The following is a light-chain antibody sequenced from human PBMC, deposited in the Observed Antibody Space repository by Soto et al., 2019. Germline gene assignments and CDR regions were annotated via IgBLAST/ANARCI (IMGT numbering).Light chain of an antibody. CDR1: QSVSSY. V-gene: IGKV3-11*01. CDR2: DAS. CDR3: QHRSNWPPYT. J-gene: IGKJ2*01. Sequence: EIVLTQYPATLYWSTGERATLSCRASQSVSSYLAWYQQKPGQAPRLLIYDASNRATGIPARFSGSESGTDFALTISSLEPDDFAVYYCQHRSNWPPYTFGQGNKLEIK.